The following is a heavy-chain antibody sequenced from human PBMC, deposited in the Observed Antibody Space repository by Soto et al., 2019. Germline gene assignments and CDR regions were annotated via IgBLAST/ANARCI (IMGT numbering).Heavy chain of an antibody. CDR2: IYYSGST. V-gene: IGHV4-31*03. CDR3: ARGKRDYYYYYMDV. D-gene: IGHD1-1*01. Sequence: QVQLQESGPGLVKPSQTLSLTCTVSGGSISSGGYYWSWIRQHPGKGLEWIGYIYYSGSTYYNPSLKSRVTISVDTSKNQFSLKLSSVTAADTAVYYCARGKRDYYYYYMDVWGKGTTVTVSS. J-gene: IGHJ6*03. CDR1: GGSISSGGYY.